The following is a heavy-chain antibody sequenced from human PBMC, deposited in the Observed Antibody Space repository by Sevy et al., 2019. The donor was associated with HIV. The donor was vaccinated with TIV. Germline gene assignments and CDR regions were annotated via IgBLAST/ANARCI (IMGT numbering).Heavy chain of an antibody. CDR3: AGDVIVVVPAALGENWFDP. J-gene: IGHJ5*02. CDR1: GFTFSSYA. V-gene: IGHV3-30*04. CDR2: ISYDGSNK. Sequence: GGSLRLSCAASGFTFSSYAMHWVRQAPGKGLEWVAVISYDGSNKYYADSVKGRFTISRDNSKNTLYLQMNSLRAEDTAVYYCAGDVIVVVPAALGENWFDPWGQGTLVTVSS. D-gene: IGHD2-2*01.